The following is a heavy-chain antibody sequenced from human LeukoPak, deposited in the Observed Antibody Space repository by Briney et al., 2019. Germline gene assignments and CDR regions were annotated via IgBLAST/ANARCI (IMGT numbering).Heavy chain of an antibody. CDR1: GGSISSYY. V-gene: IGHV4-59*01. D-gene: IGHD4-17*01. J-gene: IGHJ5*02. CDR2: IYYSGGT. CDR3: ARGSRGYGDYVYWFDP. Sequence: SETLSLTCTVSGGSISSYYWSWIRQPPGKGLEWIGYIYYSGGTNYNPSLKSRVTISVDTSKNQFSLKLSSVTAADTAVYYCARGSRGYGDYVYWFDPWGQGTLVTVSS.